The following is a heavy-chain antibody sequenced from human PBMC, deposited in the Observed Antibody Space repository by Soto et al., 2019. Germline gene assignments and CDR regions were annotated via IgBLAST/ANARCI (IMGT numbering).Heavy chain of an antibody. CDR1: GFTFRNFV. D-gene: IGHD2-21*01. V-gene: IGHV3-23*01. CDR3: AQDRGWGLVSPSHDY. J-gene: IGHJ4*02. CDR2: IRGTGGET. Sequence: EVQLLESGGGIVQQGGSLRGSCVASGFTFRNFVMSWVRKAPGTGLEWVSAIRGTGGETFYADSVKGRFTISRDSSKNTLYLQMNSRRDEDTTLYFCAQDRGWGLVSPSHDYWGKGTLVTVSA.